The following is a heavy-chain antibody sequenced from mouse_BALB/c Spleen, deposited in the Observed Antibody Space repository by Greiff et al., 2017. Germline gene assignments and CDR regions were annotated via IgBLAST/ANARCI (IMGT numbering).Heavy chain of an antibody. Sequence: VQLQQSGPELVKPGASVKISCKASGYSFTGYYMHWVKQSHVKSLEWIGRINPYNGATSYNQNFKDKASLTVDKSSSTAYMELHSLTSEDSAVYYCARESGGYYNYWGQGTTLTVSS. J-gene: IGHJ2*01. CDR1: GYSFTGYY. D-gene: IGHD2-3*01. CDR2: INPYNGAT. V-gene: IGHV1-31*01. CDR3: ARESGGYYNY.